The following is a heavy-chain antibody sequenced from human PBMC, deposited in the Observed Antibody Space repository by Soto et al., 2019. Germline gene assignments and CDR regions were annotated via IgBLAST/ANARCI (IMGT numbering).Heavy chain of an antibody. Sequence: GGSLRLSCAASGFTFSSYWMHWVRQAPGKGLVWVSRINSDGSSTSYADSVKGRFTISRDNAKNTLYLQMNSLRAEDTAVYYCARGPRRGGDYVDYWGQGTLVTVSS. CDR3: ARGPRRGGDYVDY. V-gene: IGHV3-74*01. CDR1: GFTFSSYW. D-gene: IGHD6-6*01. CDR2: INSDGSST. J-gene: IGHJ4*02.